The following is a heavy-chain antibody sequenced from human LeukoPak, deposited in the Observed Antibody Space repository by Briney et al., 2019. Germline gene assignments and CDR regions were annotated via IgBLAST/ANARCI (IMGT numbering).Heavy chain of an antibody. D-gene: IGHD6-19*01. V-gene: IGHV4-30-2*01. J-gene: IGHJ6*03. CDR2: IYHSGST. CDR1: GGSISSGGYS. Sequence: TLSLTCAVSGGSISSGGYSWSWIRQPPGKGLEWIGYIYHSGSTYYNPSLKSRVTISVDRSKNQFSLKLSSVTAADTAVYYCARRRLTAPYYYYYMDVWGKGTTVTVSS. CDR3: ARRRLTAPYYYYYMDV.